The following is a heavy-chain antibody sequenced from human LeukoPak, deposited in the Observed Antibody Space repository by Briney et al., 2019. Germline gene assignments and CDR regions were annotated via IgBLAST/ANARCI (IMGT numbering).Heavy chain of an antibody. CDR2: ISSSSSYI. J-gene: IGHJ4*02. Sequence: GGSLRLSCAASGFTFDDYAMHWVRQAPGKGLEWVSSISSSSSYIYYADSVKGRFSISRDNAKNSLYLQMNSLRAEDTAVYYCARSGSYYPHFDYWGQGTLVTVSS. CDR3: ARSGSYYPHFDY. CDR1: GFTFDDYA. D-gene: IGHD1-26*01. V-gene: IGHV3-21*01.